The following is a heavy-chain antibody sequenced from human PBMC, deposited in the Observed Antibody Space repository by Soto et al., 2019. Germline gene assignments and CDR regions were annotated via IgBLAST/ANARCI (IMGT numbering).Heavy chain of an antibody. Sequence: ETLPVNGPVGGPSITMQSSRLGCFPYPPRKGLEWIGSIYYSGSTYYNPSLKSRVTISVDTSKNQFSLKLSSVTAADTAVYYCARGGPYYDFWSGENYYGMDVWGQGTTVT. CDR3: ARGGPYYDFWSGENYYGMDV. D-gene: IGHD3-3*01. CDR1: GPSITMQSSR. J-gene: IGHJ6*02. V-gene: IGHV4-39*01. CDR2: IYYSGST.